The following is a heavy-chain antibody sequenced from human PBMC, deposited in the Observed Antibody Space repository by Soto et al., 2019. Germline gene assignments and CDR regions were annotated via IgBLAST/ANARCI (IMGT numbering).Heavy chain of an antibody. CDR1: EFTFRSYW. CDR2: ISGDGSST. J-gene: IGHJ3*01. D-gene: IGHD1-7*01. CDR3: ARSLPGTYGAFDL. Sequence: EVQLVDSGGGLVQPGGSLRLSCAASEFTFRSYWMHWVRQSPGKGLVWVSRISGDGSSTTYAYSVRGRFTISRDNGKNTVDLQMDSLVAEDTSVYYCARSLPGTYGAFDLWGQGTMVTVSS. V-gene: IGHV3-74*01.